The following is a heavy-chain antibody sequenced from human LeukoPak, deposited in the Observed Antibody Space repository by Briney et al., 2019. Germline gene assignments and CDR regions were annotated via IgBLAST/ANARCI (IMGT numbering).Heavy chain of an antibody. CDR1: GFTFSSYG. CDR3: AKDQIWFGDLSPPGY. J-gene: IGHJ4*02. CDR2: IWYDGSNK. V-gene: IGHV3-33*06. Sequence: SGGSLRLSCAASGFTFSSYGMHWVRQAPGKGLEWVAVIWYDGSNKYYADSVKGRFTISRDNSKNTLYLQMNSLRAEDTAVYYCAKDQIWFGDLSPPGYWGQGTLVTVSS. D-gene: IGHD3-10*01.